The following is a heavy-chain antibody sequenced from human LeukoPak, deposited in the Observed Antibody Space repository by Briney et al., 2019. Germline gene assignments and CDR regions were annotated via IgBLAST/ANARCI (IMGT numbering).Heavy chain of an antibody. J-gene: IGHJ4*02. V-gene: IGHV4-38-2*01. Sequence: SETLSLTCAVSGYSISSGYYWGWIRQPPGKGLEWIGSIYHSGSTYYNPSLKSRVTISVDTSTNQFSLKLSSVTAADTAVYYCARRAGYDFWSGYLDWGQGTLVTVSS. D-gene: IGHD3-3*01. CDR1: GYSISSGYY. CDR3: ARRAGYDFWSGYLD. CDR2: IYHSGST.